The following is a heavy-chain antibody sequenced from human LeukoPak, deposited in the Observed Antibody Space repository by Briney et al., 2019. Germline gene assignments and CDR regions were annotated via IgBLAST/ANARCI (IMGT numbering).Heavy chain of an antibody. CDR3: ARELYGDYSPDDY. V-gene: IGHV3-23*01. D-gene: IGHD4-17*01. CDR1: GFTFSSYA. CDR2: ISGSGGRT. Sequence: GGSLRLSCAASGFTFSSYALSWVRQAPGKGLEWVSTISGSGGRTYYADSVKGRFAISRDNSKNTLYLQMNSLRAEDTAVYYCARELYGDYSPDDYWGQGTLVTVSS. J-gene: IGHJ4*02.